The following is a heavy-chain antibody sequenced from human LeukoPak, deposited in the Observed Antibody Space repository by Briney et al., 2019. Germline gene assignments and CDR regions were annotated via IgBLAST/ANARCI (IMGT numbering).Heavy chain of an antibody. Sequence: PSEALSLTCAVSGGSISSGGYSWSWIRQPPGKAMEFIAYIYYTGNTYFNPSLKSRVTISVDTSKNQFSLKLSSVTAADTAVYYCARVLAAAGNNWFDPWGQGTLVTVSS. CDR2: IYYTGNT. CDR3: ARVLAAAGNNWFDP. D-gene: IGHD6-13*01. CDR1: GGSISSGGYS. J-gene: IGHJ5*02. V-gene: IGHV4-30-4*07.